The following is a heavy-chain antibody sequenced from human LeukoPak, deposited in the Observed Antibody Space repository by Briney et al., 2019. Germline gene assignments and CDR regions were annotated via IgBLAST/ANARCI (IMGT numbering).Heavy chain of an antibody. CDR1: GYTFTSCY. V-gene: IGHV1-46*01. CDR3: ARALAVAGSGFDY. J-gene: IGHJ4*02. CDR2: INPSGGST. Sequence: ASVKVSCKASGYTFTSCYMHWVRQAPGQGLEWMGIINPSGGSTSYAQKFQGRVTMTRDTSTSTVYVELSSLRSEDTAVYYCARALAVAGSGFDYWGQGTLVTVSS. D-gene: IGHD6-19*01.